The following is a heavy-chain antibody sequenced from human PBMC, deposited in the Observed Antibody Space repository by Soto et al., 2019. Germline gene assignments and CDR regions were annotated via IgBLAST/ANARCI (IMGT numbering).Heavy chain of an antibody. V-gene: IGHV3-53*01. CDR3: ARDLGIQLWPYYYCGMDV. D-gene: IGHD5-18*01. CDR2: IYSGGST. Sequence: GSLRLSCAASGFTVSSNYMSWVRQAPGKGLEWVSVIYSGGSTYYADSVKGRFTISRDNSKNTLYLQMNSLRAEDTAVYYCARDLGIQLWPYYYCGMDVWGQGTTVTVSS. CDR1: GFTVSSNY. J-gene: IGHJ6*02.